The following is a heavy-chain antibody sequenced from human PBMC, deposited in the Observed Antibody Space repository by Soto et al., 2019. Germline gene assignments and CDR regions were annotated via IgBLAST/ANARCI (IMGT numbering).Heavy chain of an antibody. V-gene: IGHV3-53*01. J-gene: IGHJ6*02. D-gene: IGHD4-17*01. CDR2: INSGGST. CDR3: ARGPTVASIYYYYYYGMDV. Sequence: GGSLRLSCAASGFTVSSNYMSWVRQAPGKGLEWVSVINSGGSTYYADSVKGRFTTSRDNSKNTLYLQMNSLRAEDTAVYYCARGPTVASIYYYYYYGMDVWGQGTTVTLSS. CDR1: GFTVSSNY.